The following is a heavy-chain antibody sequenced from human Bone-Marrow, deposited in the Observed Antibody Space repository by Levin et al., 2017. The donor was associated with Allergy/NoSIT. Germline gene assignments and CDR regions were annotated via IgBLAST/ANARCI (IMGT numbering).Heavy chain of an antibody. CDR3: ARAGVRAVAGTGWFDP. D-gene: IGHD6-19*01. J-gene: IGHJ5*02. Sequence: GGSLRLSCAASGFTFSSYSMNWVRQAPGKGLEWVSSISSSSSYIYYADSVKGRFTISRDNAKNSLYLQMNSLRAEETAVYYCARAGVRAVAGTGWFDPWGQGTLVTVSS. V-gene: IGHV3-21*01. CDR1: GFTFSSYS. CDR2: ISSSSSYI.